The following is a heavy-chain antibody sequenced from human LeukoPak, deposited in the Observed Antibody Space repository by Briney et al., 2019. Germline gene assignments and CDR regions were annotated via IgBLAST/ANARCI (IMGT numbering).Heavy chain of an antibody. Sequence: GGSLRLSCSASGFAFSRFAMTWVRHLPGKGLDWVPTISGNGHQTYYGDSVKGRFSVSRDNSKNILYLQMDSLRADDSALYYCAKDANYYDSSGFFIPFDYWGQGTLVTVSS. J-gene: IGHJ4*02. V-gene: IGHV3-23*01. CDR2: ISGNGHQT. CDR3: AKDANYYDSSGFFIPFDY. CDR1: GFAFSRFA. D-gene: IGHD3-22*01.